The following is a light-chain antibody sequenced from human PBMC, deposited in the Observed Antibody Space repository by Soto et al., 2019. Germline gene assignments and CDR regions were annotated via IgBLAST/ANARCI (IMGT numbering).Light chain of an antibody. CDR1: QSVSSN. V-gene: IGKV3-15*01. Sequence: EIVMTQSPATLSVSPGERATLSCRASQSVSSNFAWYQQKHGQAPRLLIYDASTRATGIPARFSGSGSGTEFTLTISSLQSEDFAVYYCQQYKKWPRTFGHGTKVEIK. CDR2: DAS. CDR3: QQYKKWPRT. J-gene: IGKJ1*01.